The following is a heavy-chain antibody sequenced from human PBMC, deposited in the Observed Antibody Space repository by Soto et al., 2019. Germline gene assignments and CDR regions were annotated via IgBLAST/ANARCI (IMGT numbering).Heavy chain of an antibody. CDR2: IYPGDSDT. Sequence: EVQLVQSGAEVKKPGESLKISCKGSGYSFTSYWIGWVRQMPGKGLEWMGIIYPGDSDTRYSPSFQGQVTISADKSISTAYLQWSSLKASDTAMYYCARQGLRYFDWLLPGGFYYYGMDVWGQGTTVTVSS. D-gene: IGHD3-9*01. J-gene: IGHJ6*02. V-gene: IGHV5-51*01. CDR3: ARQGLRYFDWLLPGGFYYYGMDV. CDR1: GYSFTSYW.